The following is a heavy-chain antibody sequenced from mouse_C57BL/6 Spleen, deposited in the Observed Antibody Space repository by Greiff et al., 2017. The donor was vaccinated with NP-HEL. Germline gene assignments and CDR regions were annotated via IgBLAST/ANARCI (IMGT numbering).Heavy chain of an antibody. V-gene: IGHV5-17*01. CDR2: IRSGSSTI. D-gene: IGHD2-1*01. CDR1: GFTFSDYG. Sequence: EVQRVESGGGLVKPGGSLKLSCAASGFTFSDYGMHWVRQAPEKGLEWVAYIRSGSSTIYYADTVKGRFTISRDNAKNTLFLQMTSLRSEDTAMYYCAKPDLLSNPYAAYWGQGTLVTVSA. J-gene: IGHJ3*01. CDR3: AKPDLLSNPYAAY.